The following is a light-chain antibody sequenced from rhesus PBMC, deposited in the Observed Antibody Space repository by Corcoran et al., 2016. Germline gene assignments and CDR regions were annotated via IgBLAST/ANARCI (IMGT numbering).Light chain of an antibody. CDR1: QSLLYSSNNKNY. V-gene: IGKV4-1*01. J-gene: IGKJ2*01. Sequence: DIVMTQSPDSLAVSLGERVTINCKSSQSLLYSSNNKNYLAWYQQKPGQAPKLLIYWASTRESGVPNRFSGSGSGTVFTLTISGLKAEDVAVYYCQQYYSTPYSFGQGTKVEIK. CDR3: QQYYSTPYS. CDR2: WAS.